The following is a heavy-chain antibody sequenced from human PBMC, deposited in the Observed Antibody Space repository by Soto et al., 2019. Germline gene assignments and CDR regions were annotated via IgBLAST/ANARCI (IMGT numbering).Heavy chain of an antibody. CDR3: ARGSGIVALPGELVDVNYDD. CDR1: GQSFSGHS. D-gene: IGHD2-21*01. CDR2: INESGST. Sequence: QVQLQQWGAGLVKPSETLSLSCAVYGQSFSGHSWAWIRQPPGKGLEWIGEINESGSTYYNPSLKSRVTISTDTSKNQFSLKLRSVSAADTAAYFCARGSGIVALPGELVDVNYDDWGPGTLVNVSS. J-gene: IGHJ4*02. V-gene: IGHV4-34*01.